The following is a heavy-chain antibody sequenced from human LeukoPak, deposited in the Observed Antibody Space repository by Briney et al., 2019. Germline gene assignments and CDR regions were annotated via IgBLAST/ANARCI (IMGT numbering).Heavy chain of an antibody. J-gene: IGHJ3*02. V-gene: IGHV4-39*01. CDR1: GGSISSSSYY. D-gene: IGHD3-22*01. CDR3: ARHRMYYYDSSGRGVADAFDI. Sequence: PSETLSLTCTVSGGSISSSSYYWGWIRQPPGKGLEWIGSKYYRESTYYNPSLKSRVTISVDTSKNQFSLKLSSVTAADTAVYYCARHRMYYYDSSGRGVADAFDIWGQGTMVTVSS. CDR2: KYYREST.